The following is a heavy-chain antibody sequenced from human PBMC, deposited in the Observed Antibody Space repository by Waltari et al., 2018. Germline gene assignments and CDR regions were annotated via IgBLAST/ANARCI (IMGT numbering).Heavy chain of an antibody. J-gene: IGHJ5*01. Sequence: QVQLVQSGAEVTQPGASVKVSCKASGYIFTSYDINWVRQATGQGLEWMGWMNANSGHTGYAQTFQGRITLTMNTSISTAYMELSSLRSDDTAVYYCARPQTISTSWLASWGQGTLVTVSA. CDR1: GYIFTSYD. CDR2: MNANSGHT. CDR3: ARPQTISTSWLAS. V-gene: IGHV1-8*02. D-gene: IGHD2-2*01.